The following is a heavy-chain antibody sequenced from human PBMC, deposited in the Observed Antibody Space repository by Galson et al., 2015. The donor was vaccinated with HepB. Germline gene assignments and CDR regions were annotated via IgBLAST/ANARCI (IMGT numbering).Heavy chain of an antibody. CDR2: IYYSGST. J-gene: IGHJ4*02. Sequence: ETLSLTCTVSGGSISSYYWSWIRQPPGKGLEWIGYIYYSGSTNYNPSLKSRVTISIDMSENQFSLKLSSVTAADTAVYYCARNRGSYGYDYWGQGTLVTVSS. V-gene: IGHV4-59*01. CDR1: GGSISSYY. D-gene: IGHD5-18*01. CDR3: ARNRGSYGYDY.